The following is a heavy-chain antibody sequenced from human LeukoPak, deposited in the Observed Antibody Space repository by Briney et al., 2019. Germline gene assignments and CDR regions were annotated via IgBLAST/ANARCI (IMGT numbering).Heavy chain of an antibody. V-gene: IGHV3-49*03. D-gene: IGHD5-18*01. CDR3: SRQRGYSYGYSDY. Sequence: GGSLRLSCTASGFTFGDYAMSWFRQAPGKGLEWVGFIRSRTYGGTTGYAASVKGRFTISRDDSKSIAYLQMNSLKTEDTAVYYCSRQRGYSYGYSDYWGQGTLVSVSS. CDR1: GFTFGDYA. CDR2: IRSRTYGGTT. J-gene: IGHJ4*02.